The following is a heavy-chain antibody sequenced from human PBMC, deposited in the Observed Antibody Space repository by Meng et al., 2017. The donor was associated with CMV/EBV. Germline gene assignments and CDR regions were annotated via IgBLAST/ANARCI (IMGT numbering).Heavy chain of an antibody. CDR3: AREYGSGSYYNWFDP. Sequence: GSLRLSCTVSGGSISSSSYYWGWIRQPPGKGLEWIGSIYYSGSTYYNPSLKSRVTISVDTSKNQFSLKLSSVTAADTFVYYCAREYGSGSYYNWFDPWGQGTLVTVSS. CDR2: IYYSGST. V-gene: IGHV4-39*07. CDR1: GGSISSSSYY. D-gene: IGHD3-10*01. J-gene: IGHJ5*02.